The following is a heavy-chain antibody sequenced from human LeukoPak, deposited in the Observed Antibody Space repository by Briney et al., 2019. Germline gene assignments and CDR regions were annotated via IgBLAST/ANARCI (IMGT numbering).Heavy chain of an antibody. V-gene: IGHV4-59*08. CDR2: IYYSGST. Sequence: PAETLSLPCTVWGLYLNRLHWSCPRAPTGKGVEGFGYIYYSGSTIYHPPRKRRDTISVDTSKHHLSLELISVTAADTAVYDCARGGWSSGWYASGWFDPWGQGTLVTVSS. CDR1: GLYLNRLH. J-gene: IGHJ5*02. D-gene: IGHD6-19*01. CDR3: ARGGWSSGWYASGWFDP.